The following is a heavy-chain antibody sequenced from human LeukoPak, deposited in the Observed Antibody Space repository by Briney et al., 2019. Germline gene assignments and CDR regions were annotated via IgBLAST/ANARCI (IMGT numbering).Heavy chain of an antibody. V-gene: IGHV4-39*07. CDR2: INHSGST. Sequence: SETLSLTCTVSGGSISSDSYYWSWIRQPPGKGLEWIGEINHSGSTNYNPSLKSRVTISVDTSKNQFSLKLSSVTAADTAVYYCARVLAGSYGYWGQGTLVTVSS. D-gene: IGHD3-10*01. CDR3: ARVLAGSYGY. CDR1: GGSISSDSYY. J-gene: IGHJ4*02.